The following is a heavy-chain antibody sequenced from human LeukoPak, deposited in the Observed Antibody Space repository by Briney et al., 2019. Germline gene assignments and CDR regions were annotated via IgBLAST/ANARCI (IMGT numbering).Heavy chain of an antibody. CDR3: ASRYCTSTNCYAFDI. CDR2: ISSDSNYI. D-gene: IGHD2-2*01. Sequence: GGSLRLSCAASGFTFSSYSMNWVRQAPGKGLEWVSHISSDSNYIFYADSVQGRFTISRDNAENSLFLQMNSRRAEDTAVYYCASRYCTSTNCYAFDIWGQGTMVTVSS. J-gene: IGHJ3*02. CDR1: GFTFSSYS. V-gene: IGHV3-21*01.